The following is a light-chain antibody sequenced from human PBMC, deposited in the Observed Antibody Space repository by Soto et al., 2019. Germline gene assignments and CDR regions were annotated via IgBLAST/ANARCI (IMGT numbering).Light chain of an antibody. Sequence: QSALTQPASVSGSPGQSITISCTGSSSDVGNYNLVSWYQQYPGKAPKLMIYEVIKRPSGVSIRFSGSKSGNTAFLTISGLQTEDEAEYYCCSYAGGSTFYVFGNGTKLTVL. CDR3: CSYAGGSTFYV. CDR1: SSDVGNYNL. J-gene: IGLJ1*01. V-gene: IGLV2-23*02. CDR2: EVI.